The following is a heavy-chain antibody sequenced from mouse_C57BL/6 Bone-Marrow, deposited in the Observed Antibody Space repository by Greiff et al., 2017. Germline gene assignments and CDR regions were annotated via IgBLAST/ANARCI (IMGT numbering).Heavy chain of an antibody. CDR3: ARGRAYRVWYFDV. D-gene: IGHD3-1*01. CDR1: GYTFTSYG. J-gene: IGHJ1*03. Sequence: VKLQESGAELARPGASVKLSCKASGYTFTSYGISWVKQRTGQGLEWIGEIYPRSGNTYYNEKFKGKATLTADKSSSTAYMELRSLTSEDSAVYFCARGRAYRVWYFDVWCTGTTVTVSA. V-gene: IGHV1-81*01. CDR2: IYPRSGNT.